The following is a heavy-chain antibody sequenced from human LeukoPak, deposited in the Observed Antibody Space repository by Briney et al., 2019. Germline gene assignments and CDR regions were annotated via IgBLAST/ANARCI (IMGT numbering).Heavy chain of an antibody. CDR1: GFTFDDYL. D-gene: IGHD3-10*01. CDR2: ISWDGDIT. J-gene: IGHJ6*03. Sequence: GGSLRLSCAASGFTFDDYLIHWVRQAPGKGLEWVSLISWDGDITYYADCVKGRFTISRDNAKNTLYLQMNSLRAEDTAVYYCARGPFGELFADYYYYYYMDVWGKGTTVTISS. V-gene: IGHV3-43*01. CDR3: ARGPFGELFADYYYYYYMDV.